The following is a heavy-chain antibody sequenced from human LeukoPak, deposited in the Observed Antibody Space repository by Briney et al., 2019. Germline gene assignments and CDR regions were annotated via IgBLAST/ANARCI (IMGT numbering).Heavy chain of an antibody. Sequence: SETLSLTCAVYGGSFSGYYWSWIRQPPGKGLEWIGEINHSGSTNYNPSLKSRVTISVDTSKNQFSLKLSSVTAADTAVYYCARGGRSNWFDPWGQGTLVTVSS. CDR1: GGSFSGYY. V-gene: IGHV4-34*01. CDR3: ARGGRSNWFDP. J-gene: IGHJ5*02. D-gene: IGHD6-19*01. CDR2: INHSGST.